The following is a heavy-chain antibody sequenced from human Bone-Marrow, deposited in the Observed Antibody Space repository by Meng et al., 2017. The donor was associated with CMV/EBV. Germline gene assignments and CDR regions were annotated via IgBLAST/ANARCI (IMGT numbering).Heavy chain of an antibody. CDR2: IRYDGSNK. Sequence: GESLKISCAASGFTFSSYGMHWVRKAPGKGLEWVAFIRYDGSNKYYADSVKGRFTISRDNSKNTLYLQMNSLRAEDTAVYYCAKDKDDFWSGYHLDYWGQGTLVTVSS. J-gene: IGHJ4*02. V-gene: IGHV3-30*02. D-gene: IGHD3-3*01. CDR1: GFTFSSYG. CDR3: AKDKDDFWSGYHLDY.